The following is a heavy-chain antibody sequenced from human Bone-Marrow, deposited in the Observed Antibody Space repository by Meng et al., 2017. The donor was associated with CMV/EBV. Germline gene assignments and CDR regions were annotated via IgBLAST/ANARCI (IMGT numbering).Heavy chain of an antibody. Sequence: SETLSLTCTVSGGSVSSSSYYWSWIRQPPGKGLEWIGCIYNSGSTNYNPSLKSRVTISVDTSKNQFSLKLSSVTAADTAVYYCASAPPDAFDIWGQGTMVTVSS. J-gene: IGHJ3*02. CDR1: GGSVSSSSYY. CDR2: IYNSGST. CDR3: ASAPPDAFDI. V-gene: IGHV4-61*01.